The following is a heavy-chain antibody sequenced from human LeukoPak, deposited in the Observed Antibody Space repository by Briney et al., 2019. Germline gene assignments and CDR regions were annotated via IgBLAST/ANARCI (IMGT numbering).Heavy chain of an antibody. J-gene: IGHJ4*02. CDR3: ARSARLMKGVVEVTALDD. CDR1: GFTFSSYA. D-gene: IGHD3-3*01. V-gene: IGHV3-23*01. CDR2: ISGSGDTT. Sequence: PGGSLRLSCAASGFTFSSYAMSWVRQAPGKGLEWVSSISGSGDTTHYADSVKGRFTISRDNAKNSVYLEMNSLRADDTAVYYCARSARLMKGVVEVTALDDWGQGTLVTVSS.